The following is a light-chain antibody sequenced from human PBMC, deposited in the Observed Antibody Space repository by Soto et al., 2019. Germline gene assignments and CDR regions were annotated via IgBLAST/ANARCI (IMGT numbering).Light chain of an antibody. CDR3: QKYNSFWT. CDR2: DAS. Sequence: DIQMTQSPSTLSASVGDRVTISCRASQTISNWLAWYQQKPGKAPKLLIYDASSLESGVPSRFSGSGSGTEFTLTISSLQHEDFATYYCQKYNSFWTFGQGTKVELK. CDR1: QTISNW. V-gene: IGKV1-5*01. J-gene: IGKJ1*01.